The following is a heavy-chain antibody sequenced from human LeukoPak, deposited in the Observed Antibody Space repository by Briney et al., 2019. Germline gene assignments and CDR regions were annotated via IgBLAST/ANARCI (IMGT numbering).Heavy chain of an antibody. J-gene: IGHJ4*02. CDR1: GFTFSSYA. V-gene: IGHV3-23*01. CDR3: AREEGGVLVY. CDR2: ISGSGGST. D-gene: IGHD4/OR15-4a*01. Sequence: PGGSLRLSCAASGFTFSSYAMGWVRQAPGKGLEWVSAISGSGGSTYYADSVKGRFTISRDNPKNTLYVQMNSLRAEDTAVYYCAREEGGVLVYWGQGTLVTVSS.